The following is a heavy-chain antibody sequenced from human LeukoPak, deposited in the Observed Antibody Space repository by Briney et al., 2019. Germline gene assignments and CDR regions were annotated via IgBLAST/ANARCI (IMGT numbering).Heavy chain of an antibody. CDR3: AREGYRYCSSTSCYGIDY. J-gene: IGHJ4*02. V-gene: IGHV3-21*01. D-gene: IGHD2-2*01. Sequence: GGSLRLSCAASGFTFSSYSMNWVRQAPGKELEWVSSISSSSSYIYYADSVKGRFTISRDNAKNSLYLQMNSLRAEDTAVYYCAREGYRYCSSTSCYGIDYWGQGTLVTVSS. CDR1: GFTFSSYS. CDR2: ISSSSSYI.